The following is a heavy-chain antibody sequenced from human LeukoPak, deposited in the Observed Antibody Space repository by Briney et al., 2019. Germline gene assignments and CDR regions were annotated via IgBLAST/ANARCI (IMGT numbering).Heavy chain of an antibody. CDR2: IYSGGST. V-gene: IGHV3-53*05. J-gene: IGHJ4*02. CDR3: VKDLTGTWSFDY. D-gene: IGHD3-9*01. Sequence: GGSLRLSCAASGFTVSSNYMNWVRQAPGKGLEWVSAIYSGGSTFYADSVKGRFTISRDNSKNALYLQLTSLRLEDTALYYCVKDLTGTWSFDYWGQGTLVTVSS. CDR1: GFTVSSNY.